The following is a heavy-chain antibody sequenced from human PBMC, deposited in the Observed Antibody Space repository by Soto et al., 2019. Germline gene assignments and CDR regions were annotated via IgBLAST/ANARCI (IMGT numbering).Heavy chain of an antibody. CDR2: FDPEDGET. Sequence: ASVKVSCKVSGYTLTELSMHWVRQAPGKGLEWMGGFDPEDGETIYAQKFQGRVTMTEDTSTDTAYMELGSLRSEDTAVYYCATGPLFYCSGGSCYSVSGAFDIWGQGTMVTVSS. CDR3: ATGPLFYCSGGSCYSVSGAFDI. V-gene: IGHV1-24*01. D-gene: IGHD2-15*01. J-gene: IGHJ3*02. CDR1: GYTLTELS.